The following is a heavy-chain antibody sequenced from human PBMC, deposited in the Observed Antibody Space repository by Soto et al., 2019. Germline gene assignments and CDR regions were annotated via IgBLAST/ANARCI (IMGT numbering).Heavy chain of an antibody. D-gene: IGHD7-27*01. J-gene: IGHJ6*02. CDR2: ISYDGSNK. CDR1: GFTFSSYG. CDR3: AKDPYCWGRHYYYYGVAV. Sequence: HPGGSLRLSCAASGFTFSSYGMHWFRQAPGKXLEWVAVISYDGSNKYYTDSVKGRFTISRDNSKNTLYLQMNSLRAEDTAVYYCAKDPYCWGRHYYYYGVAVRGQGITVTVSS. V-gene: IGHV3-30*18.